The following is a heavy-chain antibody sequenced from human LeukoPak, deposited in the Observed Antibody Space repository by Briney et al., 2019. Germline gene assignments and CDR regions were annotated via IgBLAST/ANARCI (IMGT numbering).Heavy chain of an antibody. CDR2: INHSGST. D-gene: IGHD3-10*01. CDR1: GGSFSGYY. CDR3: ATTSGY. Sequence: SETLSLTCAVYGGSFSGYYWSWIRQPPGKGLEWIGEINHSGSTNYNPPLKSRVTISVDTSKNQFSLKMSSATAADTAVYYCATTSGYWGQGTLVTVSS. V-gene: IGHV4-34*01. J-gene: IGHJ4*02.